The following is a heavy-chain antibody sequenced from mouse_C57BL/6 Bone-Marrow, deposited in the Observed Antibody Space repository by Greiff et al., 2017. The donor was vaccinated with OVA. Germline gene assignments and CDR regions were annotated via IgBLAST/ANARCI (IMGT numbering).Heavy chain of an antibody. CDR1: GFNIKDDY. CDR3: TRDGYDGVY. D-gene: IGHD2-2*01. CDR2: IDPENGDT. J-gene: IGHJ2*01. V-gene: IGHV14-4*01. Sequence: EVQLQQSGAELVRPGASVKLSCTASGFNIKDDYMHWVKQRPEQGLEWIGWIDPENGDTEYASKFQGKATITADTSSNTAYLQLSSLTSEDTAVYYCTRDGYDGVYWGQGTTLTVSS.